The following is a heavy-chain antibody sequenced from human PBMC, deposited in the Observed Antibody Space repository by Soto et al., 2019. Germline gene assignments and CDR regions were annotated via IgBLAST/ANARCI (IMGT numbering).Heavy chain of an antibody. CDR3: VSEKYGDYRLGY. J-gene: IGHJ4*02. CDR2: IYYSGST. D-gene: IGHD4-17*01. CDR1: GGSISSYY. V-gene: IGHV4-59*01. Sequence: SETLSLTCTVSGGSISSYYWSWIRQPPGKGLEWIGYIYYSGSTNYNPSLKSRVTISVDTSSNQFSLKLSSVTAADTGVYYCVSEKYGDYRLGYWGQGTLVTVSS.